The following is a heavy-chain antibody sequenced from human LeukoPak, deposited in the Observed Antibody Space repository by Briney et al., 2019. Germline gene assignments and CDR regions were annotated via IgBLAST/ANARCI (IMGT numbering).Heavy chain of an antibody. V-gene: IGHV4-34*01. CDR3: ARGGYGMDV. CDR2: INHSGST. CDR1: GGSFSGYY. J-gene: IGHJ6*02. Sequence: SETLSLTCAVYGGSFSGYYWSWIRQPPGKGLEWIGEINHSGSTNYNPSLKSRVTISVGTSKNQFSLKLSSVTAADTAVYYCARGGYGMDVWGQGTTVTVSS.